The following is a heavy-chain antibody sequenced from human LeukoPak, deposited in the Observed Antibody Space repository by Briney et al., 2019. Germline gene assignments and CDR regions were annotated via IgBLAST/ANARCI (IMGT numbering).Heavy chain of an antibody. D-gene: IGHD6-6*01. CDR3: AWQGGSSSPYYYYYMDV. J-gene: IGHJ6*03. Sequence: SETLSLXCDVSGYSITSGYYWGWFRQPPGKGLGWIGNIFHAGNTYYNPSLRSRVTISVDTSKNQFSLRLTSVTAADTAVYYCAWQGGSSSPYYYYYMDVWGKGTTVTVSS. CDR1: GYSITSGYY. CDR2: IFHAGNT. V-gene: IGHV4-38-2*01.